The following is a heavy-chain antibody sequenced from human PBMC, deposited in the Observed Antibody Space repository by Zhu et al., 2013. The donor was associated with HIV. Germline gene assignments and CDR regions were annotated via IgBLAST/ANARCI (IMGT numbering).Heavy chain of an antibody. J-gene: IGHJ4*02. Sequence: QVQLQQWGAGLLKPSETLSLTCAVYGGSFSDYYWSWIRQPPGKGLEWIGEINHSGSTNYNPSLKSRVTISVDTSKNQFSLKLSSVTAADTAVYYCARGRCAGGDCYSLDYWGQGTLVTVSS. CDR3: ARGRCAGGDCYSLDY. CDR1: GGSFSDYY. V-gene: IGHV4-34*01. D-gene: IGHD2-21*02. CDR2: INHSGST.